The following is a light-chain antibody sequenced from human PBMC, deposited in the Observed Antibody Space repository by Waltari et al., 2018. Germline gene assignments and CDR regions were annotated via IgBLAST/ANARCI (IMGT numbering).Light chain of an antibody. CDR2: DAS. CDR3: QKYVDLPAT. CDR1: QSVSRS. Sequence: SCSASQSVSRSIAWYQQKPGQAPRLLIYDASSRATGIPDRFSGSGSGTDFSLTISRLEPEDFAVYYCQKYVDLPATFGQGTKVEIK. J-gene: IGKJ1*01. V-gene: IGKV3-20*01.